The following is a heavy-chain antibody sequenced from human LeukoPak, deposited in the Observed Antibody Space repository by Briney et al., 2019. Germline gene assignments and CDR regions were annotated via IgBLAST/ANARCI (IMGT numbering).Heavy chain of an antibody. CDR2: ISGGGRTT. D-gene: IGHD2-15*01. J-gene: IGHJ4*02. V-gene: IGHV3-23*01. Sequence: GGSLRLSCAASGFTFSNHAMSWVRQAPGKGLQWVAVISGGGRTTEYADFVKGRFTISRDNSKNTLSLQMNSLTVEDTGIYFCAKNVVVKRYIDFWGQGTLVTVSS. CDR3: AKNVVVKRYIDF. CDR1: GFTFSNHA.